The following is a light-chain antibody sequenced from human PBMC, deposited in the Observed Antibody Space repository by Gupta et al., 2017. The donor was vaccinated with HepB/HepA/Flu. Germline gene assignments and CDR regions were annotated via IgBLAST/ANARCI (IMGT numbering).Light chain of an antibody. CDR3: QQYYDTPIT. V-gene: IGKV4-1*01. Sequence: DIVMTQSPDSLAVSLVDSATINCKSSQNVLYSNNKDFLAWYQQKPGHPPKLLISWAYTRESGVPDRFSGSGSGKDFTLTISSLQAEDVAVYYCQQYYDTPITFGQGTRLEIK. CDR2: WAY. J-gene: IGKJ5*01. CDR1: QNVLYSNNKDF.